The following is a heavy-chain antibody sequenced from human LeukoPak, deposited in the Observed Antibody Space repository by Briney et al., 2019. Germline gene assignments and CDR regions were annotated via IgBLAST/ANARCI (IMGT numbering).Heavy chain of an antibody. V-gene: IGHV3-48*04. CDR1: GFTFSSYS. CDR2: MSSRSSTI. J-gene: IGHJ4*02. D-gene: IGHD5-24*01. Sequence: PGGSLRLSCAASGFTFSSYSMNWVRQAPGKGLECVSYMSSRSSTIYYADSVKGRFTISRDNAKNSLYLQMNSLRAEDTAVYYCARTRDGYNGNFDYWGQGTLVTVSS. CDR3: ARTRDGYNGNFDY.